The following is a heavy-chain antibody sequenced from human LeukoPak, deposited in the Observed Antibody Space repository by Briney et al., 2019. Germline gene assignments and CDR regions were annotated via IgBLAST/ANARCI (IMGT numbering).Heavy chain of an antibody. D-gene: IGHD3-22*01. Sequence: SETLSLTCTVSGGSISSYYWSWIRQPPGEGLEWIGYIYYSGSTNYNPSLKSRVTISVDTSKNQFSLKLSSVTAADTAVYYCARGAHEFYSDSSAYNSRLWFDYWGQGTLVIVSS. V-gene: IGHV4-59*01. J-gene: IGHJ4*02. CDR2: IYYSGST. CDR3: ARGAHEFYSDSSAYNSRLWFDY. CDR1: GGSISSYY.